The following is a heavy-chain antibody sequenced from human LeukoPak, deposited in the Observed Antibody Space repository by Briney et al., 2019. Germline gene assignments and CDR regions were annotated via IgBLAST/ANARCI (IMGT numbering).Heavy chain of an antibody. V-gene: IGHV3-21*01. D-gene: IGHD3/OR15-3a*01. CDR1: GFTFSTYS. CDR2: ISSDSSYI. Sequence: PGGSLRLSCAASGFTFSTYSMNWVRQAPGKGLEWVSSISSDSSYIFYADSLKGRFTISRDNAKNSLYLQMISLRAEDTAVYYCARVAFGLYVMDVWGQGTTVTVS. J-gene: IGHJ6*02. CDR3: ARVAFGLYVMDV.